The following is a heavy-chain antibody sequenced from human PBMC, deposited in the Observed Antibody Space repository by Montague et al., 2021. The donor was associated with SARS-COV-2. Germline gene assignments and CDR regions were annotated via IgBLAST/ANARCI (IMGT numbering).Heavy chain of an antibody. D-gene: IGHD2-2*02. CDR2: IRYSGRT. CDR3: ARAVYCSSSGCYTPYYMDV. CDR1: GGSISSSY. Sequence: SETLSLTCTVSGGSISSSYWSWIRQPPGNGLEWIAYIRYSGRTNFNPSLRSRVTMSVDTSKSQFSLKLSSVTAADTAVYYCARAVYCSSSGCYTPYYMDVWGKGPTVTVSS. V-gene: IGHV4-59*01. J-gene: IGHJ6*03.